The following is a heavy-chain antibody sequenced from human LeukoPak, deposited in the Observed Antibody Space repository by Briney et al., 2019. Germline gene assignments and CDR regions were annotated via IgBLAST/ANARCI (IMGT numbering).Heavy chain of an antibody. D-gene: IGHD3-10*01. Sequence: AASVKVSCKASGYTFTNYGLGWVRQAPGQGLEWMGWISAYNGNTNYAQKLQGRVTMITDTSTSTAYMELRSLRSDDTAVYYCARSSGVIGAFDIWGQGTVVTVSS. J-gene: IGHJ3*02. CDR1: GYTFTNYG. V-gene: IGHV1-18*01. CDR2: ISAYNGNT. CDR3: ARSSGVIGAFDI.